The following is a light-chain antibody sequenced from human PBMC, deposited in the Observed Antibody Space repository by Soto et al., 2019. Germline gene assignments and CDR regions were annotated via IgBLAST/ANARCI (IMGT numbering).Light chain of an antibody. Sequence: QSVLTQPPSASGTPGQRVTISCSGSSSNIGTNYIYWYQHLPGVAPKLLIYTSDQRPSGVPVRFSGSKSGTSASLAISGLRSEDEADYYCAAWDDSLSGPNWIFGGGTKLTVL. CDR3: AAWDDSLSGPNWI. CDR2: TSD. CDR1: SSNIGTNY. J-gene: IGLJ3*02. V-gene: IGLV1-47*01.